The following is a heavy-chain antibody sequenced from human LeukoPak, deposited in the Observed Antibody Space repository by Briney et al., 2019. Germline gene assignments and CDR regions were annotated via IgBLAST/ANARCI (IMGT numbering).Heavy chain of an antibody. CDR1: GFTFTSYG. Sequence: GGSLRLSCAASGFTFTSYGMHWVRQAPGKGLKWVAFIRYDGSNKYYADSVKGRFTISRDNSKNTLYLLMNSLRAEDTAVYYCAKGVVPAAIPFDYWGQGTLVTVSP. CDR3: AKGVVPAAIPFDY. J-gene: IGHJ4*02. V-gene: IGHV3-30*02. D-gene: IGHD2-2*01. CDR2: IRYDGSNK.